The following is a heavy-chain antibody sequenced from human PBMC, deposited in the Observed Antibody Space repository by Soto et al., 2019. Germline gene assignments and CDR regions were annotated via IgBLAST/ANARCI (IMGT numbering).Heavy chain of an antibody. Sequence: QVQLQESGPGLVKPSETLSLTCTVSGGSISSYYWSWIRQPAGKGLEWIGRIYTSGSTNYNPSLKSRVTMAVDTSKNQFALKLSSVTAADTAVYYCARDDRRSRSGYYYYWFDPWGQGTLVTVSS. V-gene: IGHV4-4*07. J-gene: IGHJ5*02. CDR2: IYTSGST. CDR1: GGSISSYY. CDR3: ARDDRRSRSGYYYYWFDP. D-gene: IGHD3-3*01.